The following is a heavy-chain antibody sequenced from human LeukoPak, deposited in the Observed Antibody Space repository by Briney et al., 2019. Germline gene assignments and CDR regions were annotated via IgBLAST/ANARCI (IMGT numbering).Heavy chain of an antibody. CDR2: ISWNSGSI. CDR3: AKAVYGDSAFDY. CDR1: GFTFDDYA. Sequence: PGGSLRLSCAASGFTFDDYAMHWVRQAPGKGLEWVSGISWNSGSIGYADSVKGRFTISRDNAKNSLCLQMNSLRAEDTALYYCAKAVYGDSAFDYWGQGTLVTVSS. J-gene: IGHJ4*02. D-gene: IGHD4-17*01. V-gene: IGHV3-9*01.